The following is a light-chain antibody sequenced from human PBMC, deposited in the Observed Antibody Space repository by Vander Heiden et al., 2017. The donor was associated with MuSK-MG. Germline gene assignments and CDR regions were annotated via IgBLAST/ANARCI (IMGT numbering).Light chain of an antibody. CDR1: QSVSSY. Sequence: EIVLTPSPATLSLSPGERATLSCRSSQSVSSYLAWYQQKPGQAPRLLIYDASNRATGIPARFSGSGSGTDFTLTISSLEPEDFAVYYCQQRSNWPPGLTFGGGTKVEIK. J-gene: IGKJ4*01. CDR2: DAS. CDR3: QQRSNWPPGLT. V-gene: IGKV3-11*01.